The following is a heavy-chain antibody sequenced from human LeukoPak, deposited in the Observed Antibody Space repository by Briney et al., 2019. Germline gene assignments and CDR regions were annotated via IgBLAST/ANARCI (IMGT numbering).Heavy chain of an antibody. D-gene: IGHD5-24*01. J-gene: IGHJ4*02. V-gene: IGHV5-51*01. Sequence: GESLKISCKASGYTFTGDWIGWVRQMPGKGLEGMGIIYPGDSDTRYSPSFQGQVTISADKSISTAYLQWSSLKASDTAMYYCASGVATRGYFDYWGQGTLVTVSS. CDR1: GYTFTGDW. CDR3: ASGVATRGYFDY. CDR2: IYPGDSDT.